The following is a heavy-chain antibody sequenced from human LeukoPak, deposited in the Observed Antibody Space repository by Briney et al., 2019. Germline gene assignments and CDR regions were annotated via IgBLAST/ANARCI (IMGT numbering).Heavy chain of an antibody. Sequence: SETLSLTCTVSGGSISSSSYYWGWIRQPPGKGLEWIGSIYYSGSTYYNPSLKSRVTISVDTSKNQFSLKLSSVTAADTAVYYCARDQRFNWFDPWGQGTLVTVSS. V-gene: IGHV4-39*07. CDR3: ARDQRFNWFDP. CDR2: IYYSGST. D-gene: IGHD6-25*01. CDR1: GGSISSSSYY. J-gene: IGHJ5*02.